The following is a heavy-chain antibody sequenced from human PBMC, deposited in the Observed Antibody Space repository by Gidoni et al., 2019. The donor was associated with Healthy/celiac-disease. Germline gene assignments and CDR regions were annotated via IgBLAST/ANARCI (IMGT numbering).Heavy chain of an antibody. Sequence: QVQLVESGGGVVQPGRSLRPSCSASGFTFSHYGRHWVRQAPGKGLEWVAVIWYDGSNKYYADSVKGRFTISRDNPKNTLYLQMNSLRAEDTAVYYCARESGTNQGNAFDYWGQGTLVTVSS. V-gene: IGHV3-33*01. CDR3: ARESGTNQGNAFDY. CDR2: IWYDGSNK. J-gene: IGHJ4*02. D-gene: IGHD3-10*01. CDR1: GFTFSHYG.